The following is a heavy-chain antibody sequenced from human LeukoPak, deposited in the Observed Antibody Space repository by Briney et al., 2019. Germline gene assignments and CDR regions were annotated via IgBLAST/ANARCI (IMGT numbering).Heavy chain of an antibody. CDR2: IVPIIGTA. J-gene: IGHJ4*02. V-gene: IGHV1-69*13. Sequence: SVKVSCKASGGTFHSYIVTWVRQAPGQGLEWMGGIVPIIGTANYAQKFQGRVTITADDSTSTAYMELRGLRSEDTAIYYCARDQRPSCLGGICYSGDYWGQGTLVTVTS. D-gene: IGHD2-15*01. CDR3: ARDQRPSCLGGICYSGDY. CDR1: GGTFHSYI.